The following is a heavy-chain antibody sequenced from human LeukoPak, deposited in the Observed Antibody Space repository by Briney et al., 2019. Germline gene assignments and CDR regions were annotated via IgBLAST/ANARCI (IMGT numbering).Heavy chain of an antibody. Sequence: GGSLRLSCAASGFTFSSYAMSWVRQAPGKGLEWVSAISGSGGSTYYADSVKGRFTISRDNSKNTLYLQMNSLSAEDTAVYYCARVAAEVVGVPGAIGFGWLRRDYYYMDVWGKGTTVTVSS. CDR3: ARVAAEVVGVPGAIGFGWLRRDYYYMDV. CDR1: GFTFSSYA. V-gene: IGHV3-23*01. CDR2: ISGSGGST. J-gene: IGHJ6*03. D-gene: IGHD2-2*02.